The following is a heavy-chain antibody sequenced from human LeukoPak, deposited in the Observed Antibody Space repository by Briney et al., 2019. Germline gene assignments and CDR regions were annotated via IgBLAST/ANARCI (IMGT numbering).Heavy chain of an antibody. Sequence: SETLSLTCTVSGGSISSYYWSWIRQPPGKGLEWIGYIYYSGSTNYNPSLKSRVTISVDTSKNQFSLKLSSVTAADTAVYYCARGTKYSSSPGDYWGQGTLVTVSS. CDR2: IYYSGST. D-gene: IGHD6-6*01. CDR1: GGSISSYY. V-gene: IGHV4-59*01. J-gene: IGHJ4*02. CDR3: ARGTKYSSSPGDY.